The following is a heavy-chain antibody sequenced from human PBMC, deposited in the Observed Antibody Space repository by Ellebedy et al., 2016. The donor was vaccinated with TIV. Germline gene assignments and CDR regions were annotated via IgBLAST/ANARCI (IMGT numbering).Heavy chain of an antibody. J-gene: IGHJ5*02. CDR2: IYYSGST. CDR3: ARGGTVAGTEWFDP. D-gene: IGHD6-19*01. V-gene: IGHV4-61*01. Sequence: SETLSLXXSVSGDSLSSGSYYWSWIRQPPGKGLEWIGYIYYSGSTNYNPSLKSRVTISVDTSKNQFSLKLSSVTAADTAVYYCARGGTVAGTEWFDPWGQGTLVIVSS. CDR1: GDSLSSGSYY.